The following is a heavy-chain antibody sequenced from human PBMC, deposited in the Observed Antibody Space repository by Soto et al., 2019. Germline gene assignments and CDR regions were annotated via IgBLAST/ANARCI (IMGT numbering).Heavy chain of an antibody. J-gene: IGHJ4*02. CDR3: ARIRYYYDSSGYYLFDY. V-gene: IGHV2-70*01. Sequence: SGPTLVNPTQTLTLTCTFSGFSLSTSGVCVSWIRQPPGKALDWLALIDWDDDKYYSTSLKTRLTISKDTSKNQVVLTMTNMDPVDTATYYCARIRYYYDSSGYYLFDYWGQGSLVTV. D-gene: IGHD3-22*01. CDR1: GFSLSTSGVC. CDR2: IDWDDDK.